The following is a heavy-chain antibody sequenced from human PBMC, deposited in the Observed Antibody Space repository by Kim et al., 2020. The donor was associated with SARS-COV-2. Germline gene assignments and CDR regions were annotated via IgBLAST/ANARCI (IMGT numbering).Heavy chain of an antibody. D-gene: IGHD1-26*01. V-gene: IGHV3-11*01. Sequence: ISSSGSTIYYAAAVKGRLTISRDNAKNSLYLQMNSQRAEDTAVYSGTVLDVWGQGTTVTVSS. CDR2: ISSSGSTI. CDR3: TVLDV. J-gene: IGHJ6*02.